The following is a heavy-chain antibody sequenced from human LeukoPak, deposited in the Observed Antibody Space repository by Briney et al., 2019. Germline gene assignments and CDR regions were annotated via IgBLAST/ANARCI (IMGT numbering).Heavy chain of an antibody. CDR1: GGSISSYY. J-gene: IGHJ3*02. Sequence: SETLSLTCTVSGGSISSYYWSWIRQPPGKGLEWIGYIYKSGSTNYNPSLKSRVTISVDTSKNQFSLKLSSVTATDTVVYYCARGDYDYVWGSYRYESGAFDIWGQGTMVTVSS. CDR2: IYKSGST. V-gene: IGHV4-59*01. D-gene: IGHD3-16*02. CDR3: ARGDYDYVWGSYRYESGAFDI.